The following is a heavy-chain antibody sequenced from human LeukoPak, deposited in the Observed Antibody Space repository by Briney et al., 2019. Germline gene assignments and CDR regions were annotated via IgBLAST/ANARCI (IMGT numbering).Heavy chain of an antibody. CDR1: GGSISSYY. Sequence: SETLSLTCTVSGGSISSYYWSWIRQPPGKGLEWIGYIYYSGSTNYNPSLKSRVTISVDTSKNQFSLKLSSVTAADTAVYYCARFTTTATYYYYYYMDVWGKGTTVTVSS. CDR2: IYYSGST. D-gene: IGHD4-11*01. J-gene: IGHJ6*03. V-gene: IGHV4-59*08. CDR3: ARFTTTATYYYYYYMDV.